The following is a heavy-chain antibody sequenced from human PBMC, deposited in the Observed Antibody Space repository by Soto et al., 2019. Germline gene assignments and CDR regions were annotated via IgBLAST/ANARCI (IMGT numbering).Heavy chain of an antibody. CDR2: IWSDGSNK. CDR1: GFTFSSYG. J-gene: IGHJ4*02. V-gene: IGHV3-33*01. Sequence: QVLLVECGGGVVQPGRSLRLSCAASGFTFSSYGMHWVRQAPGKGLEWVAVIWSDGSNKYYADCVKGRFTIARDNSKNTPYLQINSLRAEDTAVYYCAREFWSGPFDYWGQGTLGTVSS. CDR3: AREFWSGPFDY. D-gene: IGHD3-3*01.